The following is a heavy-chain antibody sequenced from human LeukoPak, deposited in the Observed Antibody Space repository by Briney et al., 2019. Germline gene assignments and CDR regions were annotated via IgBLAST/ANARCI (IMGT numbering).Heavy chain of an antibody. V-gene: IGHV4-39*01. J-gene: IGHJ4*02. D-gene: IGHD1-26*01. Sequence: SETLSLTCTVSGGSISSNAYYWAWIRQPPGKGLEWIGSIYSSVSTYYNPSLKSRVTISVDTSKNQFSLRLSSVTAADTALYYCAYSGSYGHLGYWGQGIPVTVSS. CDR1: GGSISSNAYY. CDR2: IYSSVST. CDR3: AYSGSYGHLGY.